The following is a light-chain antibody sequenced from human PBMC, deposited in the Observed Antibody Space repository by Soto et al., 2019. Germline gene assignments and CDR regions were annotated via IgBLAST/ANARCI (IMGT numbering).Light chain of an antibody. V-gene: IGKV3-15*01. CDR1: QSVSSN. J-gene: IGKJ4*01. CDR3: QPYNNWPLT. CDR2: GAS. Sequence: EIVMTQSPATLSVSPGERATLSCMASQSVSSNLAWYQQKPGQAPRLLIYGASTRATGIPARFSGSGSGTDFTLTISSLQSEDFAVYYCQPYNNWPLTFGGGTKVDIK.